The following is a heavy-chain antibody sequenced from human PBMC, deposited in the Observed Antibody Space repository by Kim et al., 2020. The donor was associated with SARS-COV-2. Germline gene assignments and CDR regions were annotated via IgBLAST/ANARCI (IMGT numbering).Heavy chain of an antibody. D-gene: IGHD3-3*01. CDR3: ARGARSGYSLVGC. CDR2: INSGGSMT. J-gene: IGHJ4*02. V-gene: IGHV3-48*03. CDR1: GFTFSSYE. Sequence: SLLLSCPASGFTFSSYEMNWVRQAPGKGLEWVSYINSGGSMTYYADSVKGRFTVSRDNAHNSLYLQMNSLRVEDTAVYYCARGARSGYSLVGCWGQGTLVTVSS.